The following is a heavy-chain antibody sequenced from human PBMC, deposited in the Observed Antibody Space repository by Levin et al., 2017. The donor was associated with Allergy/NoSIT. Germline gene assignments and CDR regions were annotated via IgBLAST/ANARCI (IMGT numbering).Heavy chain of an antibody. D-gene: IGHD1-20*01. CDR3: AVHDNWNDGGYFDY. CDR2: IYTSGST. J-gene: IGHJ4*02. V-gene: IGHV4-4*07. CDR1: GGSISSYY. Sequence: SQTLSLTCTVSGGSISSYYWSWIRQPAGKGLEWIGRIYTSGSTNYNPSLKSRVTMSVDTSKNQFSLKLSSVTAADTAVYYCAVHDNWNDGGYFDYWGQGTLVTVSS.